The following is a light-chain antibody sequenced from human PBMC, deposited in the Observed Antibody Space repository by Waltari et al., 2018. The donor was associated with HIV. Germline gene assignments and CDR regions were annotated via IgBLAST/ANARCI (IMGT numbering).Light chain of an antibody. CDR2: QDS. CDR3: QAWDSSTEGYV. Sequence: SYELTQPPSVSVSPGQTASIPCTGAKLGDKYACWYQQKPGQSPVLVIYQDSKRPSGIPERFSGSNSGNTATLTISGTQAMDEADYYCQAWDSSTEGYVFGTGTKVTVL. V-gene: IGLV3-1*01. CDR1: KLGDKY. J-gene: IGLJ1*01.